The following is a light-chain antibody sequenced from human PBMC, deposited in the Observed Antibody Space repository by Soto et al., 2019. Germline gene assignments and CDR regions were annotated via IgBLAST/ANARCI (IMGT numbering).Light chain of an antibody. CDR2: GAS. CDR3: QQYGSSPT. CDR1: QSVSSSY. Sequence: EIVLTQSPGTLSLSPGERATLSCRASQSVSSSYLAWYQQKPGQAPRLLIYGASSRATGIPDRFSGNGSGTDFTLTISRLDPEEFALYYCQQYGSSPTFGQGTKLEIK. J-gene: IGKJ2*01. V-gene: IGKV3-20*01.